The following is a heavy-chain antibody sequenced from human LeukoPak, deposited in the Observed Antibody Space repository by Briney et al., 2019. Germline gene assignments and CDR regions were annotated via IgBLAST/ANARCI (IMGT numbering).Heavy chain of an antibody. CDR2: ISGSGGST. D-gene: IGHD6-13*01. V-gene: IGHV3-23*01. J-gene: IGHJ4*02. Sequence: GGSLRLSCAASGFTFSSYAMSWVRQAPGKGLEWVSAISGSGGSTYYADSVKGRFTISRDNSKNTLYLQMNSLRAEDTAVYYCAKGSRGYSSSWYYFDYWSQGTLVTVSS. CDR3: AKGSRGYSSSWYYFDY. CDR1: GFTFSSYA.